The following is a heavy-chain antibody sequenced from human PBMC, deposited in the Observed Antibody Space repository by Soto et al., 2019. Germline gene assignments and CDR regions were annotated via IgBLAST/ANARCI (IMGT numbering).Heavy chain of an antibody. CDR2: IYSGGST. CDR3: ARLNGETAGRSYYYYYYMDV. V-gene: IGHV3-53*04. Sequence: EVQLVESGGGLVQPGGSLRLSCAASGFTVSSNYMSWVRQAPGKGLEWVSVIYSGGSTYYADSVKGRFTISRHNSKNTLYLQMSSLRAEDTAVYYCARLNGETAGRSYYYYYYMDVWGKGTTVMVSS. CDR1: GFTVSSNY. J-gene: IGHJ6*03. D-gene: IGHD4-17*01.